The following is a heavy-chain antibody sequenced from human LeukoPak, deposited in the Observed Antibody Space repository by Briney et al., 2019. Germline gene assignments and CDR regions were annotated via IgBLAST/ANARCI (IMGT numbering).Heavy chain of an antibody. CDR2: IRYDGSNK. V-gene: IGHV3-30*02. CDR3: AKEAYYDILTGYSDY. J-gene: IGHJ4*02. D-gene: IGHD3-9*01. CDR1: GFTFSSYG. Sequence: GGSLRLSCAASGFTFSSYGMHWVRQAPGKGLEWVAFIRYDGSNKYYADSVKGRFTISRDNSKNTLYLQMNSLRAEDTAVYYCAKEAYYDILTGYSDYWGQGTLVTVSS.